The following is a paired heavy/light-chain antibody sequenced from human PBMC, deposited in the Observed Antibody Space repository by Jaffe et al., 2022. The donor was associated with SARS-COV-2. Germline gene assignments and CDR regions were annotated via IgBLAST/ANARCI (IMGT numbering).Heavy chain of an antibody. D-gene: IGHD6-19*01. J-gene: IGHJ4*02. V-gene: IGHV3-7*03. CDR1: RFSFRNHW. CDR3: MRGRVWL. Sequence: EVQVVESGGDLVQPGGSLRLSCTDSRFSFRNHWMSWVRQAPGKGLEWVAIIKQDGSVTSYLDSVKGRFTISRDNAENSLYLQMNSLRVEDTAMYYCMRGRVWLWGQGTQVTVSS. CDR2: IKQDGSVT.
Light chain of an antibody. Sequence: DIVMTQTPLSSPVTLGQPASISCRSSQSLVHSDGHIYLSWLQQRPGQPPRLLIYEISSRFSGVPDRFSGSGAGTDFTLKISRVEAEDVGVYYCMQATQFPYTFGQGTKLEIK. CDR2: EIS. CDR3: MQATQFPYT. J-gene: IGKJ2*01. CDR1: QSLVHSDGHIY. V-gene: IGKV2-24*01.